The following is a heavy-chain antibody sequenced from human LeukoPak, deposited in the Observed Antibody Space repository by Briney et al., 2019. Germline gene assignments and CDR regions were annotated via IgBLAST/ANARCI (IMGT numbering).Heavy chain of an antibody. V-gene: IGHV3-64D*06. Sequence: PGGSLRLSCSASGFTVTHYAMHWVRQAPGKGLEYVSAVDANGRTTYYADSVKGRFTISRDDSKNTLYLHMSSLRPEDTAIYYCYCRDDLPAWGQGTLVIISS. J-gene: IGHJ5*02. CDR3: YCRDDLPA. CDR2: VDANGRTT. CDR1: GFTVTHYA. D-gene: IGHD5-24*01.